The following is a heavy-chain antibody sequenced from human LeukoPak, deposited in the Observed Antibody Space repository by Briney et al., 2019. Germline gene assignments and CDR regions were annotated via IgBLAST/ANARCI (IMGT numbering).Heavy chain of an antibody. J-gene: IGHJ5*02. D-gene: IGHD6-19*01. CDR3: ASAFLSYSSGYSGWFDP. CDR1: GGSISSSSYY. V-gene: IGHV4-39*07. Sequence: PSETLSLTCTVSGGSISSSSYYWGWIRQPPGKGLEWIGSIYYSGSTYYNPSLKSRVTISVDTSKNQFSLKLSSVTAADTAVYYCASAFLSYSSGYSGWFDPWGQGTLVTVSS. CDR2: IYYSGST.